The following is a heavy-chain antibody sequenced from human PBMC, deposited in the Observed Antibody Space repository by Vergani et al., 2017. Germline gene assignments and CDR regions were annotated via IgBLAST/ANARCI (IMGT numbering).Heavy chain of an antibody. J-gene: IGHJ3*02. Sequence: QVQLQKWGAGLLKPSETLSLTCAVYGGSFSGYYWSWIRQPPGKGLEWIGEINHSGSTNYNPSLKSRVTISVDTSKNQFSLKLSSVTAADTAVYYCARDGTNAFDIWGQGTMVTVSS. D-gene: IGHD1-26*01. V-gene: IGHV4-34*01. CDR1: GGSFSGYY. CDR3: ARDGTNAFDI. CDR2: INHSGST.